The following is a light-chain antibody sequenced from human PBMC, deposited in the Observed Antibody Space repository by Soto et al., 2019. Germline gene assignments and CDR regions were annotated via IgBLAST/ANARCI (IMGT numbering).Light chain of an antibody. CDR3: KSYDSRLSGYV. J-gene: IGLJ1*01. CDR2: ENN. CDR1: SSNIGAGYE. Sequence: QSVLTQPPSVSEAPGQRVTISCTGSSSNIGAGYEAHWYQQVPGTAPKLLIYENNNRPSGVPDRFSGSKSGTSATLAITGLQAEDEAEYYCKSYDSRLSGYVFATGTKVTGL. V-gene: IGLV1-40*01.